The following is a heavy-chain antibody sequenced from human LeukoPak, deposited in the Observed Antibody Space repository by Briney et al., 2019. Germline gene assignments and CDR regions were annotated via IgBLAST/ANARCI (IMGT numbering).Heavy chain of an antibody. J-gene: IGHJ4*02. CDR3: ARDQGWQQFDY. CDR2: ISYDGSNN. Sequence: GGSLRLSCAASGFTFSYYTMHWVRQAPGKGLEWVAVISYDGSNNYYADSLKGRFTISRDNSKNTLYLQMNSLRAEDTAVYYCARDQGWQQFDYWGQGTLVTVSS. V-gene: IGHV3-30-3*01. D-gene: IGHD4-23*01. CDR1: GFTFSYYT.